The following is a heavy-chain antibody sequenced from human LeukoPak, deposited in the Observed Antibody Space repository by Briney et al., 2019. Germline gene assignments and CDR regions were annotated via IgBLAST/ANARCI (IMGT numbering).Heavy chain of an antibody. V-gene: IGHV4-59*01. CDR3: ARAIGITGTRGPFDAFDI. Sequence: SETLSLTCTVSGDSISNYYWSWIRQPPGKGLEWIGYIYYSGSTNYNPSLKSRVTISVDTSKNQFSLKLSSVTAADTAIYYCARAIGITGTRGPFDAFDIWGQGTMVTVSS. CDR1: GDSISNYY. J-gene: IGHJ3*02. CDR2: IYYSGST. D-gene: IGHD1-7*01.